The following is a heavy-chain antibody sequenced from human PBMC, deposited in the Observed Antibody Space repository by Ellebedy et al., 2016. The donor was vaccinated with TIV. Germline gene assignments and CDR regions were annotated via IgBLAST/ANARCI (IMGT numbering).Heavy chain of an antibody. CDR1: GFTFSSYW. D-gene: IGHD6-19*01. J-gene: IGHJ4*02. Sequence: GESLKISXAASGFTFSSYWMHWVRQAPGKGLVWVSRISSEGSTTTYADSARGRFTISRDNAKNTLYLQMNSLRAEDTAVYYCARGDGSSGWYLDYWGQGTLVTVSS. CDR3: ARGDGSSGWYLDY. CDR2: ISSEGSTT. V-gene: IGHV3-74*03.